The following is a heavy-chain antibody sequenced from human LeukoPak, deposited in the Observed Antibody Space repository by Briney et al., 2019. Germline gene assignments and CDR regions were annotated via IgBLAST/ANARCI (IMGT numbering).Heavy chain of an antibody. CDR3: AREGLYCSSTSCPAEAFDI. D-gene: IGHD2-2*01. Sequence: GGSLRLSCAASGFTFSDYAMHWVRQAPGKGLEWVAVIWYDGSNKYYADSVKGRFTISRDNSKNTLYLQMNSLRAEDTAAYYCAREGLYCSSTSCPAEAFDIWGQGTMVTVSS. V-gene: IGHV3-33*08. CDR1: GFTFSDYA. CDR2: IWYDGSNK. J-gene: IGHJ3*02.